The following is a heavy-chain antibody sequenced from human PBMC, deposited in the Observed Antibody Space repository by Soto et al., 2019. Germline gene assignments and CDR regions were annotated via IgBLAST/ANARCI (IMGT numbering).Heavy chain of an antibody. D-gene: IGHD3-9*01. Sequence: ESGGGVVQPGRSLRLSCEASGFTFSTYGMHWVRQAPGKGLEWVAVIAYDGSNKYYEDSVKGRFIISRDNSKNTLYLQMNSLRAEDTAVYYCAKDRSVSRYFDSGGMDVWGQGTTVTVSS. V-gene: IGHV3-30*18. CDR2: IAYDGSNK. J-gene: IGHJ6*02. CDR3: AKDRSVSRYFDSGGMDV. CDR1: GFTFSTYG.